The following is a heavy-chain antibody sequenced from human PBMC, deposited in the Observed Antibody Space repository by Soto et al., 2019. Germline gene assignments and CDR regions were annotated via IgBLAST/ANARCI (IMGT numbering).Heavy chain of an antibody. CDR1: GFTFSSYW. J-gene: IGHJ6*02. Sequence: EVQLVESGGGLVQPGGSLRLSCGASGFTFSSYWMHWVRQGPGEGLVWVSRIMSDGSGTTYADSVKGRFTISRDNAKNTLYLQMNSLRAEDTAVYHCARSRGSGGVEYNMDVWGQGTTVTVSS. CDR3: ARSRGSGGVEYNMDV. CDR2: IMSDGSGT. D-gene: IGHD3-16*01. V-gene: IGHV3-74*01.